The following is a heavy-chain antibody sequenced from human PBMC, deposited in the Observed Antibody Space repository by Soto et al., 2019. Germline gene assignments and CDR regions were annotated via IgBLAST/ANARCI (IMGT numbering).Heavy chain of an antibody. J-gene: IGHJ4*01. Sequence: SLSLTCTVSHASVSIDPVYCTRTRHHPGKGLEWIGYIYDRGNTYYRPSLKSRVSISIDTSQNQFSLRLNSVTAADTAVYYCARSGYCSSDFDHWGQGTLVTVSS. CDR3: ARSGYCSSDFDH. D-gene: IGHD6-13*01. V-gene: IGHV4-31*03. CDR2: IYDRGNT. CDR1: HASVSIDPVY.